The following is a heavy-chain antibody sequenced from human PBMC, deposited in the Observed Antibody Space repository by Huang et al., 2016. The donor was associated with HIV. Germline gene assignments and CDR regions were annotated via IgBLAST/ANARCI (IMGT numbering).Heavy chain of an antibody. V-gene: IGHV1-18*01. CDR1: GYTFTSYG. Sequence: QIQLVQSGPEVKKPGASVKVACKASGYTFTSYGIRWVRQAPGQGLEGLGSISSYMGHATLAQKVQGRVTMTRDTSTNTAYMELKSLRSDDTSVYYCARITLTGYFDYWGQGTLVTVSS. D-gene: IGHD3-9*01. CDR2: ISSYMGHA. CDR3: ARITLTGYFDY. J-gene: IGHJ4*02.